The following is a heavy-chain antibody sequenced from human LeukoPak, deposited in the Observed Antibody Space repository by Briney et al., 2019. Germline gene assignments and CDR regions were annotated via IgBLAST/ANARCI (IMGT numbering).Heavy chain of an antibody. V-gene: IGHV1-69*04. CDR1: GGTFSSYA. D-gene: IGHD6-13*01. J-gene: IGHJ6*02. CDR2: IIPILGIA. CDR3: ARDPGMDSSSWYVDHYYYGMDV. Sequence: SVKVSCKASGGTFSSYAISWVRQAPGQGLEWMGRIIPILGIANYAQKFQGRVTITADKSTSTAYMELSSLRSEDTAVYYCARDPGMDSSSWYVDHYYYGMDVWGQGTTVTVSS.